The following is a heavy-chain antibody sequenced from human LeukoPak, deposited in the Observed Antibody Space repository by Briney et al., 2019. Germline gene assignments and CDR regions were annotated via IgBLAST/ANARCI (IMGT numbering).Heavy chain of an antibody. CDR3: AKSYYYDSSYDAFDI. D-gene: IGHD3-22*01. CDR1: GGTFSSYA. V-gene: IGHV1-69*05. Sequence: SVKVSCKASGGTFSSYAISWVRQAPGQGLEWMGGIIPIFGTANYAQKFQGRVTITTDESTSTAYMELSSLRSEDTAVYYCAKSYYYDSSYDAFDIWGQGTMITVSS. CDR2: IIPIFGTA. J-gene: IGHJ3*02.